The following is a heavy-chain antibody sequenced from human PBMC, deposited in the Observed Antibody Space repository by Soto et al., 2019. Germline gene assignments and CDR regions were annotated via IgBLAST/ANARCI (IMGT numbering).Heavy chain of an antibody. Sequence: QVHLVQSGAEVEKPGASVKVSCKASGYTFTAYFLHWFRQAPGQGPEWMGWIDPNSGATKSASKFQGRVTMTRDTSIDTAHMELRRLTSDDTAVYYCARGPSHGAFDYWGQGTLVTVSS. J-gene: IGHJ4*02. CDR1: GYTFTAYF. CDR3: ARGPSHGAFDY. CDR2: IDPNSGAT. D-gene: IGHD5-18*01. V-gene: IGHV1-2*02.